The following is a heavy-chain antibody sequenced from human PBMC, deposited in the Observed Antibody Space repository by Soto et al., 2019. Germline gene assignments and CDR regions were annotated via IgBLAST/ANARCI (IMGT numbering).Heavy chain of an antibody. V-gene: IGHV3-7*03. CDR2: INQDGGVT. CDR3: ARYYRGSGRYFFDY. Sequence: GGALRLSCVASGFTFISSFMGWIRQAPGKGLEWVANINQDGGVTYYVDSVEGRFTISRDNTKDSLYLQMNSLRGEDTAIYYCARYYRGSGRYFFDYWGQGTPVTVSS. D-gene: IGHD6-19*01. CDR1: GFTFISSF. J-gene: IGHJ4*02.